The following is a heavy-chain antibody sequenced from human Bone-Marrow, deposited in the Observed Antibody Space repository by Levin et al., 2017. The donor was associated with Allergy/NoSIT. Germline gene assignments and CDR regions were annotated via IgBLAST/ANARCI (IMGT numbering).Heavy chain of an antibody. D-gene: IGHD1-1*01. CDR3: ARDGPQIGIQY. CDR2: IHGAGST. J-gene: IGHJ1*01. V-gene: IGHV3-53*01. Sequence: GESLKISCAASGFSVTNYYMSWVRQAPGKGLEWVSLIHGAGSTYYAESVKGRFTISRDTSKNALYLQMNNLRGDDTAVYYCARDGPQIGIQYWGQGTLVTVS. CDR1: GFSVTNYY.